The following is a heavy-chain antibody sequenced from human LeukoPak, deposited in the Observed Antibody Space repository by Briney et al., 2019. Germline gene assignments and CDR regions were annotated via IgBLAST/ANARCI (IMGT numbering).Heavy chain of an antibody. CDR3: ARVMGIAAAGTHDYYYGMDV. CDR1: GYTFTSYG. V-gene: IGHV1-2*02. J-gene: IGHJ6*02. CDR2: IDPNSGGT. Sequence: ASVKVSCKASGYTFTSYGISWVRQAPGQGLEWMGWIDPNSGGTNYAQKFQGRVTMTRDTSISTAYMELSRLRSDDTAVYYCARVMGIAAAGTHDYYYGMDVWGQGTTVTVSS. D-gene: IGHD6-13*01.